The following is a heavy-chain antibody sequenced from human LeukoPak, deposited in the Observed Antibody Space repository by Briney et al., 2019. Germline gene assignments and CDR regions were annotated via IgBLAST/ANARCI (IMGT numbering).Heavy chain of an antibody. Sequence: PSETLSLTCTVSGGSMKSYYWSWIRQPPGKGLEWIGNIYYSGNTNYNPSLKSRVTISVDTSKNQFSLKLTSVTAADTAVYYCARALSRDGPVAPGYWGQGTLVTVSS. CDR2: IYYSGNT. V-gene: IGHV4-59*01. D-gene: IGHD6-19*01. CDR3: ARALSRDGPVAPGY. J-gene: IGHJ4*02. CDR1: GGSMKSYY.